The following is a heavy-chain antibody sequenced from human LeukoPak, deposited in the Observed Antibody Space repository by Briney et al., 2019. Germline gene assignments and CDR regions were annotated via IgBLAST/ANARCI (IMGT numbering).Heavy chain of an antibody. CDR3: ATDLHGDYGNY. D-gene: IGHD4-17*01. CDR2: FDPEDGET. CDR1: GYTLTQLS. J-gene: IGHJ4*02. V-gene: IGHV1-24*01. Sequence: ASVTVSFKASGYTLTQLSMHWVRQAPGKGLEWMGGFDPEDGETIYAQKFQGRVTMTEDTSTDTAYMELSSLRSEDTAVYYCATDLHGDYGNYWGQGTLVTVSS.